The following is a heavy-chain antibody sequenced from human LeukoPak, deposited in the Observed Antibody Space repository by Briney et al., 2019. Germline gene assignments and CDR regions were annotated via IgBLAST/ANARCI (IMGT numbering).Heavy chain of an antibody. CDR3: AKGHRSGGTCYYDY. CDR2: ISGSGGTT. V-gene: IGHV3-23*01. Sequence: PGGPLRLSCAASGFTFSSYAMSWVRQAPGKGLEWVSGISGSGGTTYHADSVKGRFTISRDNSKNTLYLQMNSLRAEDTAVYYCAKGHRSGGTCYYDYWGQGTLVTVSA. D-gene: IGHD2-15*01. J-gene: IGHJ4*02. CDR1: GFTFSSYA.